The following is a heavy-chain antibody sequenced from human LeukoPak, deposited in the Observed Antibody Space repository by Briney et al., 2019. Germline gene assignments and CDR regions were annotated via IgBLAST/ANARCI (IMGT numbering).Heavy chain of an antibody. J-gene: IGHJ6*04. Sequence: GGSLRLSCAASGFTFSSYAMSWVRQAPGKGLEWVSAISGSGGSTYYADSVKGRFTIPRDNSKNTLYLQMNSLRAEDTAVYYCAKAMEYYYYYGMDVWGKGTTVTVSS. D-gene: IGHD3-3*01. V-gene: IGHV3-23*01. CDR1: GFTFSSYA. CDR3: AKAMEYYYYYGMDV. CDR2: ISGSGGST.